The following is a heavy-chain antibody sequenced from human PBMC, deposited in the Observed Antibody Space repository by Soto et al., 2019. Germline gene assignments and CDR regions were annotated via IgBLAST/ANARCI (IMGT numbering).Heavy chain of an antibody. V-gene: IGHV3-48*01. CDR2: ISSSSSTI. Sequence: EVQLVESGGGLGQPGGSRRLSCAASGFTFSNYNMNWVRQAPGKGLEWVSYISSSSSTIYYADSVRGRFTISRDNAKNSLYLQMNSLRAEDTAVYYCARDLWTTATSFDSWGQRTLVTVSS. J-gene: IGHJ4*02. CDR1: GFTFSNYN. CDR3: ARDLWTTATSFDS. D-gene: IGHD4-17*01.